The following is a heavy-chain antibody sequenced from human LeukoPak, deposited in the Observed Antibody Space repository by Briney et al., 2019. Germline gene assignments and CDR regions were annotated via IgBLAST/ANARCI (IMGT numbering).Heavy chain of an antibody. CDR3: ARDPFRSWYGVRYFDY. J-gene: IGHJ4*02. D-gene: IGHD6-13*01. Sequence: PGGSLRLSCAASGFTFSSYGMHWVRQAPGKGLEWVAVIWYDGSNKYYADSVKGRFTISRDNSNNTLYLQMNSLRAEDTAVYYCARDPFRSWYGVRYFDYWGQGTLVTVSS. CDR2: IWYDGSNK. CDR1: GFTFSSYG. V-gene: IGHV3-33*01.